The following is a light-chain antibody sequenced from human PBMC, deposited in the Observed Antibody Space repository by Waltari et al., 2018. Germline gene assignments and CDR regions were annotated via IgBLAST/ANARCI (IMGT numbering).Light chain of an antibody. CDR1: SSDIGFYDH. CDR2: HVN. V-gene: IGLV2-14*01. Sequence: QSALTQPASVSGSPGQSITISCTGTSSDIGFYDHVPWYQQYPGKAPTLIIYHVNNRPSGVSSRFSASKSGNAASLTISGLQGEDEADYYCSSFSRRANIVFGSGTKVTVL. J-gene: IGLJ1*01. CDR3: SSFSRRANIV.